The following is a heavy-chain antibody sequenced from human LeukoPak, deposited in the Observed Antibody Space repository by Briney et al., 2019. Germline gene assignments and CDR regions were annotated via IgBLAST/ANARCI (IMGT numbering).Heavy chain of an antibody. CDR1: GFTFSTYG. J-gene: IGHJ6*03. Sequence: GGSLRLSCAAPGFTFSTYGMHWVRQAPGKGLEWVAFIQYDGSNKYTADSVKGRFTISRDNSKNTLYLQMNSLRPEDTAVYYCAKIVGTYSTFYYYMDVWGKGTTVTVSS. D-gene: IGHD3-10*01. V-gene: IGHV3-30*02. CDR2: IQYDGSNK. CDR3: AKIVGTYSTFYYYMDV.